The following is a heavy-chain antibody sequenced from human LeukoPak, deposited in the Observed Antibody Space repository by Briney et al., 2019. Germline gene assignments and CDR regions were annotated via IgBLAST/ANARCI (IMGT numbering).Heavy chain of an antibody. CDR2: ISASADRT. CDR3: ARKVYHRFDY. D-gene: IGHD2-2*01. Sequence: GGSLRLSCAASGFTFSSYAMSWVRQAPGKGLEWVSAISASADRTFDADSVKGRFVISRDNSKNTLYLQMNSLRADDTAVYYCARKVYHRFDYWGQGTLVTVSS. V-gene: IGHV3-23*01. CDR1: GFTFSSYA. J-gene: IGHJ4*02.